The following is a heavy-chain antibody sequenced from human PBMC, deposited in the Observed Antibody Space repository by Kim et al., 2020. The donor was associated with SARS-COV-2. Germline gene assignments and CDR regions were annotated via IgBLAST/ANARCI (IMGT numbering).Heavy chain of an antibody. CDR3: AKAVLIAAAGTDDAFDI. CDR1: GFTFSSYA. CDR2: ISGSGGST. D-gene: IGHD6-13*01. Sequence: GGSLRLSCAASGFTFSSYAMSWVRQAPGKGLEWVSAISGSGGSTYYADSVKGRFTISRDNSKNTLYLQMNSLRAEDTAVYYCAKAVLIAAAGTDDAFDIWGQGTMVTVSS. V-gene: IGHV3-23*01. J-gene: IGHJ3*02.